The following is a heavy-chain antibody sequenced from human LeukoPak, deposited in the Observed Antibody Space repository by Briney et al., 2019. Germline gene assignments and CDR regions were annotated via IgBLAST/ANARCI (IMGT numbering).Heavy chain of an antibody. CDR1: GGTFSSYA. D-gene: IGHD2-2*01. J-gene: IGHJ3*02. CDR2: IIPILGIA. Sequence: SVKVSCKASGGTFSSYAISWVRQAPGQGLEWMGRIIPILGIANYAQKFQGRVTITADESTSTAYMELSSLRSEDTAVYYCARGGCSSTSCYDMGGDAFDIWGQGTMVTVSS. CDR3: ARGGCSSTSCYDMGGDAFDI. V-gene: IGHV1-69*04.